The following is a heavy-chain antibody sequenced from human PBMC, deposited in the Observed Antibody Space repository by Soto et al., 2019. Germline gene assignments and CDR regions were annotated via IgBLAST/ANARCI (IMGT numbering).Heavy chain of an antibody. V-gene: IGHV4-30-2*01. D-gene: IGHD1-26*01. CDR3: ARGGGSDSFDY. CDR2: INHLETT. Sequence: ASETLSLTCTVSGASISYGNYAWSWIRRTPGKGLEWIGYINHLETTFYNPSFESRLTLSIDRAKNQFSLNLNSMSAADRAVYFCARGGGSDSFDYWGQGILVTVSS. CDR1: GASISYGNYA. J-gene: IGHJ4*02.